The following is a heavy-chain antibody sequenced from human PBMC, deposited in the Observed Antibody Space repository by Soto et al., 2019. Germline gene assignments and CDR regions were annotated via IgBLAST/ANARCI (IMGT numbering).Heavy chain of an antibody. CDR1: GFRFSSYA. CDR2: ISYDGSNE. V-gene: IGHV3-30*18. CDR3: AKDQPPGIPSYDDYYHYSMDV. D-gene: IGHD3-16*01. Sequence: QVQLVQSGGGVVPPGRSLRLSCAASGFRFSSYAMHWVRQAPGKGLEWVAVISYDGSNEYYVDSVKGRFTISRDNSRNTLYLHMKSLRAEDTAVYYCAKDQPPGIPSYDDYYHYSMDVWGQGTTVTLSS. J-gene: IGHJ6*01.